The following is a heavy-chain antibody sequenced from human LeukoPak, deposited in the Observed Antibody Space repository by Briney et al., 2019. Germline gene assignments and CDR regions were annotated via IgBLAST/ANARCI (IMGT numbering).Heavy chain of an antibody. CDR2: INPNSGDT. CDR3: ARGGGSAAGVFDY. D-gene: IGHD6-13*01. V-gene: IGHV1-2*02. Sequence: GASVRVSCKASGYTFSSYGISWVRQAPGQGLEWMGWINPNSGDTNYAQKFQGRVTMTRDTSISTAYMELRRLRSDDTAVYYCARGGGSAAGVFDYWGQGTLVTVSS. CDR1: GYTFSSYG. J-gene: IGHJ4*02.